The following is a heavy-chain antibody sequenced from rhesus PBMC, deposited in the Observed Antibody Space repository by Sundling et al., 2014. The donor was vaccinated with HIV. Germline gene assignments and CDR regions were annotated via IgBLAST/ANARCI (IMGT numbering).Heavy chain of an antibody. CDR2: INGSSGST. D-gene: IGHD3-28*01. V-gene: IGHV4-160*01. Sequence: QVQLQESGPGLVKPSETLSVTCAVSGGSISSSYWSWIRLPPGKGLEWVGEINGSSGSTEYNPSLKSRVTISKDTSKNQFSLKLSSVIAADTAIYYCARDTTMIVVFTVLAYFDYWGQGVSSPSPQ. CDR1: GGSISSSY. CDR3: ARDTTMIVVFTVLAYFDY. J-gene: IGHJ4*01.